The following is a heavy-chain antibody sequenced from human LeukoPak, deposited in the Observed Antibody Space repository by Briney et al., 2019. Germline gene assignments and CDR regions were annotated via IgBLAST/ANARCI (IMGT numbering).Heavy chain of an antibody. V-gene: IGHV1-2*07. Sequence: ASVKVSCKASGYTFTGYYMHWVRQAPGQGLEWMGWINPNSDGTNYAHKFQGRVTMTKDTSINTAYMELSGLRSDDTAVYFCARNLSSSSAYWGQGTLVTVSS. CDR3: ARNLSSSSAY. D-gene: IGHD6-6*01. CDR1: GYTFTGYY. J-gene: IGHJ4*02. CDR2: INPNSDGT.